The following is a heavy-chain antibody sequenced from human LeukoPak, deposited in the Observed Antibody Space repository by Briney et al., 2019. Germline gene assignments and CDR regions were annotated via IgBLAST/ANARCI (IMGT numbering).Heavy chain of an antibody. CDR1: GFTFSDYY. V-gene: IGHV3-11*04. CDR3: ARNEDRFTPTSGFDY. CDR2: ISGSGSTI. Sequence: GGSLRLSCAASGFTFSDYYMNWIRQAPGKGLEWVSYISGSGSTIYYADSVKGRFTISRDNAKNSLFLQMNSLRAEDTALYYCARNEDRFTPTSGFDYWGQGTLVTVSS. D-gene: IGHD3-16*02. J-gene: IGHJ4*02.